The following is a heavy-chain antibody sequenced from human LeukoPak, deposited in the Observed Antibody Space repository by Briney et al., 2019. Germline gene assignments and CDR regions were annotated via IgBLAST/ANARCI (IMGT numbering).Heavy chain of an antibody. V-gene: IGHV3-23*01. J-gene: IGHJ6*04. CDR1: GFTFSSYG. CDR3: AELGITMIGGV. D-gene: IGHD3-10*02. Sequence: GGSLRLSCAASGFTFSSYGMSWVRQAPGKGLEWVSDISGSGYITYYADSVKGRFTISRDNAKNSLYLQMNSLRAEDTAVYYCAELGITMIGGVWGKGTTVTISS. CDR2: ISGSGYIT.